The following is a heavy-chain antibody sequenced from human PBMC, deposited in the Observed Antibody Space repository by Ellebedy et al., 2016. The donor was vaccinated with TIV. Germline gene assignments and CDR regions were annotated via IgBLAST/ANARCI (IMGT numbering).Heavy chain of an antibody. CDR2: ITGMFRTV. CDR1: GGTFNSHA. V-gene: IGHV1-69*13. CDR3: ARGGAYYHRYFDD. Sequence: SVKVSCKASGGTFNSHAISWVRQAPGQGLEWMGWITGMFRTVNYAQKFQGRVTITADEFMTTAYMELSSLRSEDTAVYYCARGGAYYHRYFDDWGQGTLVTVSS. D-gene: IGHD3-10*01. J-gene: IGHJ4*02.